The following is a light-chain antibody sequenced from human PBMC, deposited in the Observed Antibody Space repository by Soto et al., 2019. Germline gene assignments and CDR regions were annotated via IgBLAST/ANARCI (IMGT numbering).Light chain of an antibody. J-gene: IGKJ5*01. V-gene: IGKV3D-15*01. Sequence: VMTQSPATLSVSPGERATLSCRASQTVRDNLGWYQQKPGQPPRLLIYGATTRATGIPARFSGSGSGTDFTLTISGLQPEDLATYYCQSYNTARPTFGQGTRLEI. CDR3: QSYNTARPT. CDR1: QTVRDN. CDR2: GAT.